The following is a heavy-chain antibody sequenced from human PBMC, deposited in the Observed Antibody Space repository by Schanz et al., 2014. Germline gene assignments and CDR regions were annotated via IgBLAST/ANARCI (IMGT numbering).Heavy chain of an antibody. D-gene: IGHD1-1*01. CDR1: GFTFSDFG. J-gene: IGHJ4*02. CDR2: MPFDYSSQ. Sequence: QVQLVESGGAVVQPGGSLRLSCAATGFTFSDFGMHWVRQASGKGLEWVAFMPFDYSSQYYADSVKGRFTISRDNSRNTLYLQMNSLTGDDTAMYFCAKDLLPWNVPRPFDYWGRGTLVTVSS. V-gene: IGHV3-30*02. CDR3: AKDLLPWNVPRPFDY.